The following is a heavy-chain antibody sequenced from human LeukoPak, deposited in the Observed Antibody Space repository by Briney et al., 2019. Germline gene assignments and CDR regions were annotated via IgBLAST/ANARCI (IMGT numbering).Heavy chain of an antibody. CDR1: GGTFSSYA. V-gene: IGHV1-69*01. CDR2: IIPIFGTA. J-gene: IGHJ4*02. D-gene: IGHD2-2*01. CDR3: AREACSSTSCYAPYFDY. Sequence: ASVKVSCKASGGTFSSYAISWVRQAPGQGLEWMGGIIPIFGTANYAQKFQGRVTITADESTSTAYMELSSLRSEGTAVYYCAREACSSTSCYAPYFDYWGQGTLVTVSS.